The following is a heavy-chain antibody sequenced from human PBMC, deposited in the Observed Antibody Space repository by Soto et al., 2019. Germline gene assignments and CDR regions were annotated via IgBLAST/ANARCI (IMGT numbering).Heavy chain of an antibody. CDR2: IYYSGST. J-gene: IGHJ6*02. Sequence: SETLSLTCTVSGGSISSSSYYWGWIRQPPGKGLEWIGSIYYSGSTYYNPSLKSRVTISVDTSKNQFSLKLSSVTAADTAVYYCARSYAGVATIDYYYYYGMDVWGQGTTVTVSS. CDR3: ARSYAGVATIDYYYYYGMDV. CDR1: GGSISSSSYY. D-gene: IGHD5-12*01. V-gene: IGHV4-39*01.